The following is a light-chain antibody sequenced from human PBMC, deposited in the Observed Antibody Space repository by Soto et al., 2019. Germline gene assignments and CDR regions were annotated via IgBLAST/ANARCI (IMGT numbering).Light chain of an antibody. CDR3: SSYAGSNV. CDR2: EVS. V-gene: IGLV2-8*01. J-gene: IGLJ1*01. CDR1: SSDVGGYNY. Sequence: QSVLTQPPSASGSPGQSVTISCTGTSSDVGGYNYVSWYQQHPGKAPKLMIYEVSKRPSGVPDRFSGSKSGNTASLTVSGLQSEDEAAYYCSSYAGSNVFGTGTEVTVL.